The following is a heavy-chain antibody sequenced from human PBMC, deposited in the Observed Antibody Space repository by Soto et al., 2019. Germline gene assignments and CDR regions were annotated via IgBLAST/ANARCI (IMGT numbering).Heavy chain of an antibody. D-gene: IGHD6-13*01. CDR3: ARDLGQQLVDY. CDR2: ISAYNGNK. J-gene: IGHJ4*02. V-gene: IGHV1-18*01. Sequence: QVQLVQSGAEVKKPGASVKVSCKASGYSFTSYGISWVRQAPGQGLEWMGWISAYNGNKKYAQKLQDRVTMTTDTTTSTAYRELRSLRSDDTAVYYCARDLGQQLVDYWGQGTLVTVSS. CDR1: GYSFTSYG.